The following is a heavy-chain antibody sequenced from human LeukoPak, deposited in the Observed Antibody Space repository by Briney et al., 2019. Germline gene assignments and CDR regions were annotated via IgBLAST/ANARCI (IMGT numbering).Heavy chain of an antibody. Sequence: GASVKVSCKVSGYTLTELSMHWVRQAPGKGLGWMGGFDPEDGETIYAQKFQGRVTMTEDTSTDTAYMELSSLRSEDTAVYYCATGVRGINLHDYWGQGTLVTVSS. J-gene: IGHJ4*02. CDR2: FDPEDGET. CDR1: GYTLTELS. D-gene: IGHD3-10*01. CDR3: ATGVRGINLHDY. V-gene: IGHV1-24*01.